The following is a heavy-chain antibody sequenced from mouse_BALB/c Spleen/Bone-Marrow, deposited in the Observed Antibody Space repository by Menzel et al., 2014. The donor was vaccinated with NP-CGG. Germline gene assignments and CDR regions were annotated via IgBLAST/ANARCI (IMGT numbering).Heavy chain of an antibody. CDR3: ALLGNYGYFDV. CDR1: GFDSSRYW. D-gene: IGHD2-1*01. V-gene: IGHV4-1*02. Sequence: EVKLLESGGGLVQPGGSLRLSCAASGFDSSRYWMSWVRQAPGKGLEWIGEINPDSSTINYTPSLKDKFIISRDNAKNTLYLQMSKVRSEDTALYYCALLGNYGYFDVWGAGTTVTVSS. J-gene: IGHJ1*01. CDR2: INPDSSTI.